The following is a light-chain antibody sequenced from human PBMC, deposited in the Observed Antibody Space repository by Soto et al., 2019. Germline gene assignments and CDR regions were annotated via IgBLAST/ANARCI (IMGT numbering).Light chain of an antibody. CDR2: DAS. V-gene: IGKV3-11*01. CDR1: QSVSNY. CDR3: QERSRWPIT. Sequence: EVVLTQSPATLSVSPGERATLSCRASQSVSNYLAWYQQKPVQAARLVFYDASKRATGIPARFSGSGSGTDLTITIRSLEPEDCEVYDCQERSRWPITFGQGTRLEIK. J-gene: IGKJ5*01.